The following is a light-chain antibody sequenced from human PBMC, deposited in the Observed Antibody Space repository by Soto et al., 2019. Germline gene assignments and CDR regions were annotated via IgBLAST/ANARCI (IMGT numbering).Light chain of an antibody. CDR2: DAS. V-gene: IGKV3-11*01. CDR3: QQRNVWPPIT. CDR1: QSVRTS. Sequence: EVLLTQSPTTLALSPGERATLSCRASQSVRTSLAWYQHKPGQAPRLVIYDASLRANGVPARFGGSGSGTDFTLTINSLEPEDFAVYYCQQRNVWPPITFGQGTRLENK. J-gene: IGKJ5*01.